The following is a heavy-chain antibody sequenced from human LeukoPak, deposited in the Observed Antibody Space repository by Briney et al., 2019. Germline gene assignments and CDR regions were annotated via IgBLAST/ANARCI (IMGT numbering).Heavy chain of an antibody. D-gene: IGHD1-26*01. Sequence: GASVKVSCKASGCSFTSHYMHWLRQAPGQGREWLGLINPSGSSTLYAQKFQGRITMTRDMSTTTDYMELSSLTYDDTAVYYCARDNSVGDVAWWFDPWGQGTLVTVSS. CDR3: ARDNSVGDVAWWFDP. V-gene: IGHV1-46*01. CDR2: INPSGSST. J-gene: IGHJ5*02. CDR1: GCSFTSHY.